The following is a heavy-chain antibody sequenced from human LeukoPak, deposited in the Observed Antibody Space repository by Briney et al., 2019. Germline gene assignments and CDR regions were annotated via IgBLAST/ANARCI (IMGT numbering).Heavy chain of an antibody. V-gene: IGHV1-24*01. D-gene: IGHD3-10*01. J-gene: IGHJ4*02. CDR3: ATTLRRGVLPFDY. CDR2: FDPEDGET. Sequence: GASVKVSCKVSGDTLTELSMHWVRQAPRKGLEWMGGFDPEDGETIYAQKFQGRVTMTEDTSTDTAYMELSSLRSEDTAVYYCATTLRRGVLPFDYWGQGTLVTVSS. CDR1: GDTLTELS.